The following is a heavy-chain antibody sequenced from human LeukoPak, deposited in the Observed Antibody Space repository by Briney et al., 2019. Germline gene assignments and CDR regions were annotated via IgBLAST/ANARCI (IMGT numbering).Heavy chain of an antibody. CDR1: GDSISRSRHF. J-gene: IGHJ4*02. V-gene: IGHV4-39*07. CDR2: IYNSGST. D-gene: IGHD1-26*01. Sequence: SETLSLTCNVSGDSISRSRHFWAWIRQSPGRGLEWIGYIYNSGSTYYNPSLKSRVTISVDASKNQFSLKLSSVTAADTAMYYCAKSGGYGLIDYWGQGTLVTVSS. CDR3: AKSGGYGLIDY.